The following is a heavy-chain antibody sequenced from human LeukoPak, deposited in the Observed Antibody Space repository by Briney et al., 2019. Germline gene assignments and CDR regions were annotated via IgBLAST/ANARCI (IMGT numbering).Heavy chain of an antibody. V-gene: IGHV1-18*01. CDR2: ISAYNGNT. CDR1: GYTFTSYG. Sequence: ASVKVSCKASGYTFTSYGISWVRQAPGQGLEWMGWISAYNGNTNYAQKLQGRVTMTTDTSTSTAYMELRSLRSDDTAVYYCAREYSGSYFGWFDPWGQGTLVTVSS. D-gene: IGHD1-26*01. J-gene: IGHJ5*02. CDR3: AREYSGSYFGWFDP.